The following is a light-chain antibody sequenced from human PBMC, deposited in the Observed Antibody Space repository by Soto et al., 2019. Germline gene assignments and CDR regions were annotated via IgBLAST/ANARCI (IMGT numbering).Light chain of an antibody. CDR1: SSDVGGHNF. Sequence: QSALTQPPSASGSPGQSVTISCTGTSSDVGGHNFVSWYQQHPGKAPKFFIYEVTKRPSGVPDRFSGSKSGITASLTVSGLQADDEAYYYCSAYAGNNNPVIFGGGTKLTVL. V-gene: IGLV2-8*01. CDR3: SAYAGNNNPVI. J-gene: IGLJ2*01. CDR2: EVT.